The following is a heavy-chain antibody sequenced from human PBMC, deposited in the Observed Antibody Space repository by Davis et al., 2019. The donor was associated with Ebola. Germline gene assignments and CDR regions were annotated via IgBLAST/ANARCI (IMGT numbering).Heavy chain of an antibody. CDR3: ARVGYYDFWSGYYRGYYYYGMDV. J-gene: IGHJ6*02. D-gene: IGHD3-3*01. CDR2: ISAYNGNT. Sequence: AASVKVSCKASGYTFTSYGISWVRQAPGQGLEWMGWISAYNGNTNYAQKLQGRVTMTTDTSTSTAYMELRSLRSDDTAVYYCARVGYYDFWSGYYRGYYYYGMDVWGQGTTVTVSS. V-gene: IGHV1-18*01. CDR1: GYTFTSYG.